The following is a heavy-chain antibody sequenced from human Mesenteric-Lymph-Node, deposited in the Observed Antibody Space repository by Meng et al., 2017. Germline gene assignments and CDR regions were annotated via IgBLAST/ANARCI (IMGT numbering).Heavy chain of an antibody. Sequence: QLQLQESASGLVKPSQPLSLPCAVSGGSISSGGHSWSWIRQAPGKGLEWLGYIYHGRNTYYNPSLESRVTMSLDKSKNQFSLKVSSVTAADTAVYFCARGYGDYDNYFDYWGQGTLVTVSS. J-gene: IGHJ4*02. D-gene: IGHD4-17*01. CDR2: IYHGRNT. CDR3: ARGYGDYDNYFDY. CDR1: GGSISSGGHS. V-gene: IGHV4-30-2*01.